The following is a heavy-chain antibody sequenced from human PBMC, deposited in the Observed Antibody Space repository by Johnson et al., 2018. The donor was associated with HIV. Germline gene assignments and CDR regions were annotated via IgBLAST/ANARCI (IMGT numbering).Heavy chain of an antibody. CDR1: GFTVSSNY. Sequence: VQLVESGGGLVQPGGSLRLSCAASGFTVSSNYMSWVRQAPGKGLEWVSVIYRGVSTYYATSVTGRFTISRDNSKNPMYLQMSSLRAEDTAVYYCARDATGYTSDAFDIWGQGTMVTVSS. V-gene: IGHV3-66*01. CDR2: IYRGVST. CDR3: ARDATGYTSDAFDI. J-gene: IGHJ3*02. D-gene: IGHD5-18*01.